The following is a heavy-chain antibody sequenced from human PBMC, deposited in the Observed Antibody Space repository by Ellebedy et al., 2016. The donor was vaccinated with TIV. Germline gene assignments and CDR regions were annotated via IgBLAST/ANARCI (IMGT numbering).Heavy chain of an antibody. Sequence: SLKISXAASGFTFDDYAMHWVRQAPGKGLEWVSGISWNSGSIGYADSVKGRFTISRDNSKNTLYLQMNSLRAEDTAVYYCAKDISYDSTLSNYYYGMDVWGQGTTVTVSS. CDR1: GFTFDDYA. J-gene: IGHJ6*02. D-gene: IGHD3-22*01. V-gene: IGHV3-9*01. CDR2: ISWNSGSI. CDR3: AKDISYDSTLSNYYYGMDV.